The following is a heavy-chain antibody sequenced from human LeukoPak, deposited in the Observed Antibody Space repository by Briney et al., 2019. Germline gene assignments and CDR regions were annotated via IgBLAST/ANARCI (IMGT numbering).Heavy chain of an antibody. D-gene: IGHD6-6*01. Sequence: SVKVSCKASGGTFSSYAISWVRQAPGQGLEWMGRIIPILGIANYAQEFQGRVTITADKSTSTAYMELSSLRSEDTAVYYCARKGRQLVLHYWGQGTLVTVSS. J-gene: IGHJ4*02. CDR2: IIPILGIA. CDR3: ARKGRQLVLHY. CDR1: GGTFSSYA. V-gene: IGHV1-69*04.